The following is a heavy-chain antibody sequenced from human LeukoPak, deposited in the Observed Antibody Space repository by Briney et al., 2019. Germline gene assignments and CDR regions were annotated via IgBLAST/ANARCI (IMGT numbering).Heavy chain of an antibody. V-gene: IGHV4-61*02. J-gene: IGHJ5*02. Sequence: PSQTLSLTCTVSGGSITSSSYYWSWIRQPAGKGLEWIGRIYTSGITSYNPSLKSRVTISVDTSKNQFSLRLSSVTAADTAVYYCARESRTVQMATSNHGHWSDPWGKGTLVTVSS. D-gene: IGHD5-24*01. CDR2: IYTSGIT. CDR3: ARESRTVQMATSNHGHWSDP. CDR1: GGSITSSSYY.